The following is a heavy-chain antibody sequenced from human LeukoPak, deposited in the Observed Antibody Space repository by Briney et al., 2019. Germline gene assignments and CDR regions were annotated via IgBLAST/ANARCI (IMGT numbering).Heavy chain of an antibody. V-gene: IGHV3-30*04. CDR1: GFTFSSYA. CDR3: ARSGRGGAFDI. J-gene: IGHJ3*02. D-gene: IGHD1-26*01. CDR2: ISYDGSNK. Sequence: GSLRLSCAASGFTFSSYAMHWVRQTPGKGLEWVAVISYDGSNKYYADSVKGRFTISGDNAKNTLYLQMNRLRAEDTAVYYCARSGRGGAFDIWGQGTMVTVSS.